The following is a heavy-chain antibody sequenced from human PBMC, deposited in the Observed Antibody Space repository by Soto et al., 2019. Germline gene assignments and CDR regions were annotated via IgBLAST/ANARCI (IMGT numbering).Heavy chain of an antibody. CDR3: ATDSGFCTSTNCDHTAWDI. V-gene: IGHV3-21*01. J-gene: IGHJ3*02. Sequence: EVRLVESGGGLVKPGGSLRLSCAASGFTFSGYSLNWVRQTPGKGLEWLSSIISSSTYIYSAESVKGRFPISRDNAKKSRDLQRKSLRAEDAAVYYCATDSGFCTSTNCDHTAWDIWGQGTMVTVSS. D-gene: IGHD2-2*03. CDR1: GFTFSGYS. CDR2: IISSSTYI.